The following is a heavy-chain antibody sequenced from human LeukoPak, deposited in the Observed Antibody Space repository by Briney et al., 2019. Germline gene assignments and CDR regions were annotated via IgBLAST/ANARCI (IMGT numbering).Heavy chain of an antibody. Sequence: PSETLSLTCAVYGGSFSDYYWSWIRQSPGKGLEWIGEINHSGSTKYNPSLKSRVAISIDTSKNQFSLHLTSVTAADTAVYYCARGGATPMVLRYWGRGTLVTVSS. V-gene: IGHV4-34*01. J-gene: IGHJ4*02. CDR2: INHSGST. CDR3: ARGGATPMVLRY. D-gene: IGHD3-10*01. CDR1: GGSFSDYY.